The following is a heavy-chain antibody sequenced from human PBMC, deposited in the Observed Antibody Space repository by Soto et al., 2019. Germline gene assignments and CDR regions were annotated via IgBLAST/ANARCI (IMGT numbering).Heavy chain of an antibody. CDR1: NFSVNRYG. D-gene: IGHD5-12*01. CDR2: IRSNTAIT. Sequence: PRECLRLCCVASNFSVNRYGMTCIRQAPGKGLEWVSAIRSNTAITHYPDSMRGRFTISRVNSENTIFLQMHSLRVEDSAVYFCVKAPDAAWPYYFDFSGQRTLGSVSS. J-gene: IGHJ4*02. CDR3: VKAPDAAWPYYFDF. V-gene: IGHV3-23*01.